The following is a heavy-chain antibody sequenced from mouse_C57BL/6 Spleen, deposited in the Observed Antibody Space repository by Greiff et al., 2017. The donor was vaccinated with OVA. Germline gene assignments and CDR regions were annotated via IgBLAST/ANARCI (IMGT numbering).Heavy chain of an antibody. CDR3: ARGSNYGGNY. CDR2: IHPNSGST. V-gene: IGHV1-64*01. CDR1: GYTFPSYW. Sequence: QVQLPQPGAELVQPGASVQLSCKASGYTFPSYWMHWVKQRPGQGLEWIGMIHPNSGSTNYNEKFKTKATLTVDKSSSTAYMQRSSLTSEDSAVDDCARGSNYGGNYWGQGTTLTVAS. J-gene: IGHJ2*01. D-gene: IGHD2-5*01.